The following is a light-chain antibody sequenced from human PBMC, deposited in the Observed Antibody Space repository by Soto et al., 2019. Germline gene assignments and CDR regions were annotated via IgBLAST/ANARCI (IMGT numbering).Light chain of an antibody. CDR1: SSDVGGYNY. J-gene: IGLJ1*01. CDR2: DVS. V-gene: IGLV2-14*01. Sequence: QSLLTQPSSVSGSPGQSITISCTGTSSDVGGYNYVSWYQQHPGKAPKLMIYDVSNRPSGVSNRFSGSKSGNTASLTISGLQAEDEADYYCSSYTSSSILYVFGTGTKVT. CDR3: SSYTSSSILYV.